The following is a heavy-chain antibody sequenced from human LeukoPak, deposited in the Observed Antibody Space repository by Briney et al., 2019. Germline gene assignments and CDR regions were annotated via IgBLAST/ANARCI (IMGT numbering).Heavy chain of an antibody. CDR1: SGSVSSGSYY. Sequence: PSETLSLTCTVSSGSVSSGSYYWSRIRQPPGKGLEWIGYISYRGSTNYNPSLKSRVTISVDTSTNQFSLRLNSVTAADTAVYYCAKTYYSSSGSWDWGQGTLVTVSS. D-gene: IGHD3-10*01. V-gene: IGHV4-61*01. CDR2: ISYRGST. CDR3: AKTYYSSSGSWD. J-gene: IGHJ1*01.